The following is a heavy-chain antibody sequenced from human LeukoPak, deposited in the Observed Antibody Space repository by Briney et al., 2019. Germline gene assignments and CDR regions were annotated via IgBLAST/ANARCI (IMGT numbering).Heavy chain of an antibody. V-gene: IGHV1-18*01. CDR2: ISAYNGNT. Sequence: ASVKVSCKASGYTFTSYGISWVRQAPGQGLEWMGWISAYNGNTNYAQKLQGRVTMTTDTSTSTAYMELSRLRSDDTAVYYCAREGSKLLRYSGYDLYWGQGTLVTVSS. CDR3: AREGSKLLRYSGYDLY. J-gene: IGHJ4*02. D-gene: IGHD5-12*01. CDR1: GYTFTSYG.